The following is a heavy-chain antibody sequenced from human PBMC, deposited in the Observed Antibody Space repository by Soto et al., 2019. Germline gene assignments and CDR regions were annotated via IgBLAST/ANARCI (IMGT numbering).Heavy chain of an antibody. V-gene: IGHV3-15*07. CDR3: TTDPVTMIVVVPSSG. D-gene: IGHD3-22*01. Sequence: GGPLRLSCAASGFTFSNAWMNWVRQAPGKGLEWVGRIKSKTDGGTTDYAAPVKGRFTISRDDSKNTLYPQMNSLKTEDTAVYYCTTDPVTMIVVVPSSGWGQGTLVTV. J-gene: IGHJ4*02. CDR2: IKSKTDGGTT. CDR1: GFTFSNAW.